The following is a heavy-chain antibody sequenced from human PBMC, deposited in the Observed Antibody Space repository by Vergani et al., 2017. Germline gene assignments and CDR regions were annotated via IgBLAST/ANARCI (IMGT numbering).Heavy chain of an antibody. J-gene: IGHJ2*01. Sequence: EVQLVESGGGLVQPGRSLRLSCAASGFTFDDYAMHWVRQAPGEGLEWVSGISWNSGSIDYADSVKGRFTISRDNAKNSLYLQMNSLRAEDPALYYCAKDISATGWYFDLWGRGTLVTVSS. CDR3: AKDISATGWYFDL. V-gene: IGHV3-9*01. CDR1: GFTFDDYA. D-gene: IGHD2-15*01. CDR2: ISWNSGSI.